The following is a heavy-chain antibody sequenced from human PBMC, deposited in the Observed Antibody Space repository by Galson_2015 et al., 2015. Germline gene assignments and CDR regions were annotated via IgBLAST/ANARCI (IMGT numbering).Heavy chain of an antibody. V-gene: IGHV1-46*01. CDR1: GYTFTSYY. D-gene: IGHD6-13*01. Sequence: SVKVSCKAFGYTFTSYYIHWVRQAPGQGLEWMGIIYPSGGSTTYAQKFQGRVTMTRDTSTSTVYMELRGLRFEDTAVYYCARDRRRLPGITAAGTSDYWGQGTLVTVSS. CDR2: IYPSGGST. CDR3: ARDRRRLPGITAAGTSDY. J-gene: IGHJ4*02.